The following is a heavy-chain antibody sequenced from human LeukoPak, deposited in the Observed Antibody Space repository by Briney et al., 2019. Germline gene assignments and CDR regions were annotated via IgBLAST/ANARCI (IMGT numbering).Heavy chain of an antibody. CDR3: AIFQISTRWPEYFQH. V-gene: IGHV3-30*02. D-gene: IGHD2-15*01. Sequence: PGGSLRLSCAASGLTFISYSIHWVRQAPGKGLEWVAFIRYDGSNKYYADSVKGRFTISRDNSKNTVYLQMNSLRAEDTAIYYCAIFQISTRWPEYFQHWGQGTLVTVSS. J-gene: IGHJ1*01. CDR2: IRYDGSNK. CDR1: GLTFISYS.